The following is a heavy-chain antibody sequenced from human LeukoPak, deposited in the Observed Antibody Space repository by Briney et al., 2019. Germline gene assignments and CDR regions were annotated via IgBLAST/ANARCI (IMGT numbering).Heavy chain of an antibody. J-gene: IGHJ4*02. CDR2: ISTSGTYT. Sequence: PGGSLRLSCAASGFTFSDYGMNWVRQAPGKGLEWVSAISTSGTYTYYADSVKGRFTISRDNAKNSLYLQMNSLRAEDTAVYYCARSDSSGWYFFDYWGQGTLVTVSS. V-gene: IGHV3-21*01. CDR1: GFTFSDYG. D-gene: IGHD6-19*01. CDR3: ARSDSSGWYFFDY.